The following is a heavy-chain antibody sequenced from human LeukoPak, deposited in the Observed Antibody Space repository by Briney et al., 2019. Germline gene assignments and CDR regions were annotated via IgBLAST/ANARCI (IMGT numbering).Heavy chain of an antibody. CDR3: ARCIPLRRGGDWFDP. D-gene: IGHD5/OR15-5a*01. CDR1: GFTFSSYA. Sequence: GGSLRLSCAASGFTFSSYAMSWVRQAPGKGLEWVSAISGSGGSTYYADSVKGRFTISRDNSKNTLYLQMNSLRAEDTAVYYCARCIPLRRGGDWFDPWGQGTLVTVSS. J-gene: IGHJ5*02. V-gene: IGHV3-23*01. CDR2: ISGSGGST.